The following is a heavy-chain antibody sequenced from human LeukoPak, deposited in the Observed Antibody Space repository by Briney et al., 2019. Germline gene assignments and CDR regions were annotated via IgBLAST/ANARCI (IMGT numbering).Heavy chain of an antibody. V-gene: IGHV4-34*01. J-gene: IGHJ4*02. CDR1: GVSFRGYQ. CDR3: ARIYSDYIVY. CDR2: IDDSGSA. D-gene: IGHD4-11*01. Sequence: PSETLSLTCAVYGVSFRGYQYSWIRQSPGKGLECIGEIDDSGSAIYNPSLKSRVAISIDTSKNQFSLQLNSVTAADTAVYYCARIYSDYIVYWGQGTRVTVSP.